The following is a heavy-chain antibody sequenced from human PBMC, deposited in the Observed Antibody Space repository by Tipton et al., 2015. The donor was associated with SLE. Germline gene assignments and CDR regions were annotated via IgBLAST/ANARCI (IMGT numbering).Heavy chain of an antibody. CDR1: GGSFSGYY. CDR2: INHSGST. CDR3: ARQGLPHIAAPSTRYYYGMDV. Sequence: LRLSCAVYGGSFSGYYWSWIRQPPGKGLEWIGEINHSGSTNYNPSLKSRVTISEDMSKNQLSLNLTSVTAADTAVYYCARQGLPHIAAPSTRYYYGMDVWGHGTTVTVSS. D-gene: IGHD6-13*01. J-gene: IGHJ6*02. V-gene: IGHV4-34*01.